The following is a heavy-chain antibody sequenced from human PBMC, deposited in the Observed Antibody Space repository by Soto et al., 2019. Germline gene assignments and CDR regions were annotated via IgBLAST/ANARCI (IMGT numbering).Heavy chain of an antibody. V-gene: IGHV1-69*04. CDR3: GRVSGSGTDAHNWFAP. CDR1: GGSFSRYT. CDR2: ITPILDIA. D-gene: IGHD3-10*01. Sequence: QVQLVQSGAEVKKPGSSVKVSCKASGGSFSRYTMSWVRQAPGQGLEWMGRITPILDIAVYAQRFQGRITITAHKSTGPAYRDRSRLTSGETAVYCCGRVSGSGTDAHNWFAPWGPGTQVPVSS. J-gene: IGHJ5*02.